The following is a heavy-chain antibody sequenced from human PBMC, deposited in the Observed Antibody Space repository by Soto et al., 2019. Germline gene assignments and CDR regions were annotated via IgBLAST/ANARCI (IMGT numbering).Heavy chain of an antibody. J-gene: IGHJ4*02. CDR3: AVASGSLYSSSWYYFDS. CDR1: GYTFTSFV. V-gene: IGHV1-18*01. Sequence: QVQLVQSGAEVKSPGASVKDSCKASGYTFTSFVTSSVRQAPGQGLEWMRWISANNGSTNYAQKVQGRGTMTTDTSTSPAYMELRSLRSNATAVYYCAVASGSLYSSSWYYFDSWGQGTLVTVSS. D-gene: IGHD6-13*01. CDR2: ISANNGST.